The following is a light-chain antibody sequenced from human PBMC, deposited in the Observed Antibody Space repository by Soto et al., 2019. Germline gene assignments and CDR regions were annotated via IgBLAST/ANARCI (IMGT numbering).Light chain of an antibody. CDR3: QQYYSYPRT. V-gene: IGKV1-8*01. J-gene: IGKJ1*01. CDR2: AAS. CDR1: QGISSY. Sequence: AIRMTQSPSSFSASTGDRVTITCRVSQGISSYLAWYQQKPGKAPKLLIYAASTLQSGVPSRFSGSGSGTDFTLTISCLQSEDFATYDYQQYYSYPRTFGQGTKVEIK.